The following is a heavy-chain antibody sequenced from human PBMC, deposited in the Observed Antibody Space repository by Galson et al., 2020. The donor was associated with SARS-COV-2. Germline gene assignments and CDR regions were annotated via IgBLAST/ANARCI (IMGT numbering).Heavy chain of an antibody. V-gene: IGHV3-23*01. CDR3: AKDVTMYSSSWYGGDAFDI. Sequence: LSLTCAASGFTFSSYAMSWVRQAPGKGLEWVSAISGSGGSTYYADSVKGRFTISRDNSKNTLYLQMNSLRAEDTAVYYCAKDVTMYSSSWYGGDAFDIWGQGTMVTVSS. CDR1: GFTFSSYA. J-gene: IGHJ3*02. CDR2: ISGSGGST. D-gene: IGHD6-13*01.